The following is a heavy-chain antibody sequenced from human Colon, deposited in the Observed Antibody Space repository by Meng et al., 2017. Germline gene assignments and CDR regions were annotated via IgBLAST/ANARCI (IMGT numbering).Heavy chain of an antibody. Sequence: QVALEESGPGLVKPSGTLSPPCAVSGGSISSNWWSWVRQPPGKGLEWIGEFFHTGRTNYDPSLKSRVTISVDKSNNQFSLKLTSVTAADTAVYYCARHISILGQRGFDYWGQGTLVTVSS. D-gene: IGHD3/OR15-3a*01. V-gene: IGHV4-4*02. CDR1: GGSISSNW. CDR3: ARHISILGQRGFDY. CDR2: FFHTGRT. J-gene: IGHJ4*02.